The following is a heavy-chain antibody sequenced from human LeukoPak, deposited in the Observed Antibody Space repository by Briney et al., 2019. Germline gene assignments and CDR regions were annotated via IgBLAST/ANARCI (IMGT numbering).Heavy chain of an antibody. V-gene: IGHV1-18*01. CDR1: GGTFSSYA. CDR3: ARVEYYYDSSGYFPPDY. CDR2: ISAYNGNT. Sequence: ASVKVSCKASGGTFSSYAISWVRQAPGQGLEWMGWISAYNGNTNYAQKLQGRVTMTTDTATSTAYMELSSLRSDDTAVYYCARVEYYYDSSGYFPPDYWGQGTLVTVSS. J-gene: IGHJ4*02. D-gene: IGHD3-22*01.